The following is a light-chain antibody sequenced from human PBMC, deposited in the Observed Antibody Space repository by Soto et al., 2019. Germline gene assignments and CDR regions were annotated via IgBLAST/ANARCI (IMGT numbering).Light chain of an antibody. V-gene: IGKV1-5*03. CDR1: QNINTY. CDR3: QQYSSDST. J-gene: IGKJ1*01. CDR2: RAS. Sequence: IKVTQSPPTLSASVGGRVTITCRASQNINTYLAWYQPKPGRAPRLLFYRASSLEDGVPSRFAGRESGTEFIFTISSLQPDDSTTYYCQQYSSDSTFGQGTKVEIK.